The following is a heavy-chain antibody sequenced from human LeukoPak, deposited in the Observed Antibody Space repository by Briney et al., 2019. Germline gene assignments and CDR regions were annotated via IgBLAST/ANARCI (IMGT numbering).Heavy chain of an antibody. V-gene: IGHV3-53*01. J-gene: IGHJ4*02. CDR3: ARPGNLWSGFYS. CDR1: GFSVSNNY. D-gene: IGHD3-3*01. CDR2: IHAGRTT. Sequence: GGSLRLSCAVSGFSVSNNYMTWVRQAPGEGLEWVSVIHAGRTTYYADSVKGRFTISRDDSQNTIYLHMSSLRAEDTAVYYCARPGNLWSGFYSWGQGTLVTVSS.